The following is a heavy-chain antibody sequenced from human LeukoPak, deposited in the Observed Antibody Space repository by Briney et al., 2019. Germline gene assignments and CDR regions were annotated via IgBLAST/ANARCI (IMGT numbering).Heavy chain of an antibody. CDR2: IYYSGST. CDR3: ALARINHASGSHPYYFDY. CDR1: GGSISSYY. Sequence: SETLSLTCTVSGGSISSYYWSWIRQPPGKGLEWIGYIYYSGSTNYTPSLKSRVTISVDTSKNQFSLKLASVTAADTAMYYCALARINHASGSHPYYFDYWGQGTLVTVSS. D-gene: IGHD3-10*01. V-gene: IGHV4-59*08. J-gene: IGHJ4*02.